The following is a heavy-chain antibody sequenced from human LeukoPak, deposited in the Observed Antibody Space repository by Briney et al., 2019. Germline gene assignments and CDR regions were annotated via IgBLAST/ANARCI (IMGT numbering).Heavy chain of an antibody. CDR2: IREKTDGGTA. Sequence: GGSLRLSCAGSGFTVGTIWMTWVRQASGKGLEWVGRIREKTDGGTAEYAAPVKGRFTISRDDSKITLYLQMNSVTTEDTAVYYCTSTLGYWGQGTLVTVSS. CDR3: TSTLGY. CDR1: GFTVGTIW. V-gene: IGHV3-15*01. J-gene: IGHJ4*02. D-gene: IGHD3-16*01.